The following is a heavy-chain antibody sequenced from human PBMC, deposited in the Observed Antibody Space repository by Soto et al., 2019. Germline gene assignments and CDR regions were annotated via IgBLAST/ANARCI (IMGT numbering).Heavy chain of an antibody. J-gene: IGHJ6*03. V-gene: IGHV3-48*01. Sequence: GGSLRLSCAASGFTFSSYSMNWVRQAPGKGLEWVKYISSSSSTIYYADSVKGRFTISRDNSKNSLYLQMNSLRAEDTAVYYCARNPRYYYGSGSYSDMDVWGKGTTVTVSS. CDR3: ARNPRYYYGSGSYSDMDV. CDR1: GFTFSSYS. D-gene: IGHD3-10*01. CDR2: ISSSSSTI.